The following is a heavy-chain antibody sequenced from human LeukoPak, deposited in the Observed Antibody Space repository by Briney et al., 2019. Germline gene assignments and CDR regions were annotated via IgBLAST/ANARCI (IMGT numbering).Heavy chain of an antibody. CDR1: GGSISSYY. CDR3: ARSSLPYGGNDY. Sequence: PPETLSLTCTVSGGSISSYYRSWIRQPPGKGLEWIGYIYYSGSTNYNPSLNSRVTISVDTSKNQFSLKLSSVTAADTAVYYCARSSLPYGGNDYWGQGTLVTVSS. J-gene: IGHJ4*02. CDR2: IYYSGST. V-gene: IGHV4-59*01. D-gene: IGHD4-23*01.